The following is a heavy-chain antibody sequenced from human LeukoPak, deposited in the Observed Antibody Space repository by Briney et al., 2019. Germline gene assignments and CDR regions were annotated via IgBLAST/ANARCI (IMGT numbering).Heavy chain of an antibody. CDR1: GLTFRTYV. V-gene: IGHV3-23*01. Sequence: PVGSLRLSCVASGLTFRTYVMNWVRQAPRKGLEWVSGISGSGDYSYHADYVKGRFTISRDNSENTVHLQMNGLRAEDTAVYFCAKSLTSCYSCFASWGQGVMVIVSS. D-gene: IGHD2-21*02. J-gene: IGHJ4*02. CDR3: AKSLTSCYSCFAS. CDR2: ISGSGDYS.